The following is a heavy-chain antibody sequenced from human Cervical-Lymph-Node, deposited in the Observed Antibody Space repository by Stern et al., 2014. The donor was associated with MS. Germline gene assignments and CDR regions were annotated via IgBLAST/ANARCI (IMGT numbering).Heavy chain of an antibody. J-gene: IGHJ3*01. Sequence: QDQLVQSGAEVKKPGASVKVSCKASRYTLTSYHIHWVRQAPGQGLEWMGVIDPGGGDTSYAQKFKGRVTMTRDTSTSTVYMELSSLKSEDTAVYYCARDRQDYYDNSVVSNDAFDVWGQGTLVTVSS. D-gene: IGHD3-22*01. CDR1: RYTLTSYH. V-gene: IGHV1-46*03. CDR2: IDPGGGDT. CDR3: ARDRQDYYDNSVVSNDAFDV.